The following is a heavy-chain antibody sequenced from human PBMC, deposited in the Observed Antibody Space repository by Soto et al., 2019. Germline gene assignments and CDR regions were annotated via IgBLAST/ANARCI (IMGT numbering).Heavy chain of an antibody. CDR1: EFTFDDYA. D-gene: IGHD3-10*01. CDR3: AKDYGSGSYDAFAI. J-gene: IGHJ3*02. Sequence: GGSLRLSCAASEFTFDDYAIHGGRQAPGKGLEWVSGIRRNSGSRGYADSVKGRFSISRDNAKNSLYLQMNSLRAEDTALYFCAKDYGSGSYDAFAIWGQGTMVTVSS. CDR2: IRRNSGSR. V-gene: IGHV3-9*01.